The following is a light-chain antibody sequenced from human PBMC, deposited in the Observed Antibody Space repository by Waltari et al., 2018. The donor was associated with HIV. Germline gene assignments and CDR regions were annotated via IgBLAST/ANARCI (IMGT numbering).Light chain of an antibody. CDR1: HTIGRS. Sequence: DIQMSQSPSFVSASVGGDVLITCRASHTIGRSLAWYQLKPGKAPRFLIYEASRLDEGVPTRFSGSGSGSQFSLAITGLQPEDFASYVCQHASGFHHNFGGGTQVDI. CDR3: QHASGFHHN. CDR2: EAS. V-gene: IGKV1-12*01. J-gene: IGKJ4*01.